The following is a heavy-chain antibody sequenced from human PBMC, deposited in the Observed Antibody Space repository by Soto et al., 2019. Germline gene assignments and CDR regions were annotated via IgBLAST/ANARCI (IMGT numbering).Heavy chain of an antibody. D-gene: IGHD3-16*02. CDR2: IYYSGST. CDR1: GGSISSYY. Sequence: SETLSLTCTVSGGSISSYYWSWIRQPPGKGLEWIGYIYYSGSTNYNPSLKSRVTISVDTSKNQFSLKLSSVTAADTAVYYCARSMITFGGVIVMFDYWGQGTLVTVSS. J-gene: IGHJ4*02. CDR3: ARSMITFGGVIVMFDY. V-gene: IGHV4-59*01.